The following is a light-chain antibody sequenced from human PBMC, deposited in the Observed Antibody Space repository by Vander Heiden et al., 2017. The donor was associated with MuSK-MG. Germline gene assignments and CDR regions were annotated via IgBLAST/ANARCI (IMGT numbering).Light chain of an antibody. Sequence: DIVLTQSPDSLAVSLGERAPINCKSSQSLLYSSNNKNYLAWYQQKPGQPPKLLIYWASTRESGVPDRFSGRGSGTDFTLTINSLQAEDVAVYYCQQYYITPPVSFGQGTKLEIK. J-gene: IGKJ2*03. CDR3: QQYYITPPVS. CDR1: QSLLYSSNNKNY. CDR2: WAS. V-gene: IGKV4-1*01.